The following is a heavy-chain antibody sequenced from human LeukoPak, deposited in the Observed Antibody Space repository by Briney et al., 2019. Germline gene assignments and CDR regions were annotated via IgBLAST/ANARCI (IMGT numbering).Heavy chain of an antibody. CDR3: ARVPCSSTSCYAGYYYYYMDV. Sequence: SGGSLRLSCAASGFTFDDYAMHWVRQAPGKGLEWVSGISWNSGSIGYADSVKGRFTISRDNAKNSLYLQMNSLRAEDTALYYCARVPCSSTSCYAGYYYYYMDVWGKGTTVTVSS. D-gene: IGHD2-2*01. J-gene: IGHJ6*03. CDR1: GFTFDDYA. V-gene: IGHV3-9*01. CDR2: ISWNSGSI.